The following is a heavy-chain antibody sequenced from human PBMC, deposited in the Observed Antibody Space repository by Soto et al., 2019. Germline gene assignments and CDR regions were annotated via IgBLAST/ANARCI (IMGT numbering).Heavy chain of an antibody. CDR1: GGTFSSYT. CDR2: IIPILGIA. CDR3: ARRAERTILGVVIIKDY. D-gene: IGHD3-3*01. Sequence: QVQLVQSGAEVKKPGSSVKVSCKASGGTFSSYTISWVRQAPGQGLEWMGRIIPILGIANYAQKLQGRVTITADKSTSTAYMELSSLRSEDTAVYYCARRAERTILGVVIIKDYWGQGTLVTVSS. J-gene: IGHJ4*02. V-gene: IGHV1-69*02.